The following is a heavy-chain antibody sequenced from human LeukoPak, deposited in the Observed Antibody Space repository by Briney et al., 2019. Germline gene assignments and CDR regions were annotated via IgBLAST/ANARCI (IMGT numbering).Heavy chain of an antibody. D-gene: IGHD6-19*01. V-gene: IGHV4-31*03. CDR1: GGSISSGGYY. J-gene: IGHJ4*02. CDR2: IYYSGST. Sequence: SQTLSLTCIVSGGSISSGGYYWGWIRQHPGKGLEWIVYIYYSGSTYYNPSLKSRVTISVDTSKNQFPLKLSSVTAADTAVYYCARVRRVAQGWSDYWGQGTLVTVSS. CDR3: ARVRRVAQGWSDY.